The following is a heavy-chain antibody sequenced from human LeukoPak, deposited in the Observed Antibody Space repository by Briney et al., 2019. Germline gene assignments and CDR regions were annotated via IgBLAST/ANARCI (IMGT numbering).Heavy chain of an antibody. V-gene: IGHV3-7*01. CDR1: GFTFSETW. Sequence: AGSLRLSCAASGFTFSETWMNWVRQVPGKGLQWVGNIEPDGSDKYYLDSVEGRFTISRDNVKNSLYLQMYSLRVEDTGVYYCARPGVAGGAFDIWGQGTVVIVSS. D-gene: IGHD1-26*01. J-gene: IGHJ3*02. CDR2: IEPDGSDK. CDR3: ARPGVAGGAFDI.